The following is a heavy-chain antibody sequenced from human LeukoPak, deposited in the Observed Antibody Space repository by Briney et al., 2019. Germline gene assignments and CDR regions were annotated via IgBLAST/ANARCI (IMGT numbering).Heavy chain of an antibody. CDR3: ARLAGSSGWYGSGDY. J-gene: IGHJ4*02. Sequence: HGESLKISCKGSGYSFSSYWIGWVRQMPGKGLEWMSIIYPGDSYTKYSPSFQGQVTMSADKSISTAYLQWSSLKASDTAIYYCARLAGSSGWYGSGDYWGQGTLVTVSS. CDR1: GYSFSSYW. CDR2: IYPGDSYT. D-gene: IGHD6-19*01. V-gene: IGHV5-51*01.